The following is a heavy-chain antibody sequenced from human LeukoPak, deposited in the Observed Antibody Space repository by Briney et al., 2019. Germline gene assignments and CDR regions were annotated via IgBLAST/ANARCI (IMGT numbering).Heavy chain of an antibody. CDR2: INPNSGGT. Sequence: GASVKVSCXASGYTFTGYYMHWVRQAPGQGLEWMGRINPNSGGTNYAQKFQGRVTMTRDTSIITAYMELSRLRSDDTAVYYCARVQFVGSGWYYFDYWGQGTLVTVSS. CDR1: GYTFTGYY. D-gene: IGHD6-19*01. V-gene: IGHV1-2*06. J-gene: IGHJ4*02. CDR3: ARVQFVGSGWYYFDY.